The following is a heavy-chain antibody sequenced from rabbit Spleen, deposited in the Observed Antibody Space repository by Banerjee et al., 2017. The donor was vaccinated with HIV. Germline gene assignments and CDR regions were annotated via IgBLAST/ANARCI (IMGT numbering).Heavy chain of an antibody. J-gene: IGHJ6*01. CDR3: ARDVGTSFSTYGMDL. V-gene: IGHV1S45*01. Sequence: QEQLEESGGGLVKPEGSLTLTCKASGFSFSDRDVMCWVRQAPGKGLEWIACIYAGSSGSTYSATWAKGRFTISKTSSTTVTLQMTSLTAADTATYFCARDVGTSFSTYGMDLWGPGTLVTVS. CDR1: GFSFSDRDV. D-gene: IGHD8-1*01. CDR2: IYAGSSGST.